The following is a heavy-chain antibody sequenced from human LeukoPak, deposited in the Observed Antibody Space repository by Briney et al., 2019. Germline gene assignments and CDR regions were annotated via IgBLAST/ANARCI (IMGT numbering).Heavy chain of an antibody. D-gene: IGHD3-10*01. CDR3: ARDLPSMVRGVSFDY. V-gene: IGHV4-59*01. J-gene: IGHJ4*02. CDR1: GGSISSYY. Sequence: SETLSLTCTVSGGSISSYYWSWIRQPPGKGLEWIRYIYYSGSTNYNPSLKSRVTISVDTSKNQFSLKLSSVTAADTAVYYCARDLPSMVRGVSFDYWGQGTLVTVSS. CDR2: IYYSGST.